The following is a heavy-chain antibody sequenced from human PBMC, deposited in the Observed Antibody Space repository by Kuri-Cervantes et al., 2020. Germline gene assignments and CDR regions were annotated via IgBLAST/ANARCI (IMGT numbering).Heavy chain of an antibody. V-gene: IGHV3-13*01. CDR3: ASFPSCRLGYFQH. CDR1: GFTFSSYD. CDR2: LGTAGDT. Sequence: CAASGFTFSSYDMHWVRQATGKGLEWVSALGTAGDTYYPGSVKGRFTISRENAKNSLYLQMNSLRDEDTAVYYCASFPSCRLGYFQHWGQGTLVTVSS. J-gene: IGHJ1*01. D-gene: IGHD3-16*02.